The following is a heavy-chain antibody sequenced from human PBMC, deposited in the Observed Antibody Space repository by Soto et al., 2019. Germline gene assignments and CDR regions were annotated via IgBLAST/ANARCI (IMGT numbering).Heavy chain of an antibody. D-gene: IGHD6-19*01. J-gene: IGHJ6*02. CDR3: ALPFRIAVAGSSRNYYYGMDV. CDR2: IIPIFGTA. Sequence: SVKVSCKASGGTFSSYAISWVRQAPGQGLERMGGIIPIFGTANYAQKFQGRVTITADESTSTAYMELSSLRSEDTAVYYCALPFRIAVAGSSRNYYYGMDVWGQGTTVTVSS. V-gene: IGHV1-69*13. CDR1: GGTFSSYA.